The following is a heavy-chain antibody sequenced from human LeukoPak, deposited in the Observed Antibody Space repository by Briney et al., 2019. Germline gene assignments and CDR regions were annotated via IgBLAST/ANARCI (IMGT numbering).Heavy chain of an antibody. CDR3: ARTADYYGSGSYYALGY. CDR1: GYSFTSYW. CDR2: IYPGDSDT. J-gene: IGHJ4*02. V-gene: IGHV5-51*01. D-gene: IGHD3-10*01. Sequence: GESLKISCKGSGYSFTSYWIGWVRQMPGKGLEWMGIIYPGDSDTRYSPSFQGQVTISADKSISTAYLQWSSLKASDTAMYYCARTADYYGSGSYYALGYWGQGTLDTVSS.